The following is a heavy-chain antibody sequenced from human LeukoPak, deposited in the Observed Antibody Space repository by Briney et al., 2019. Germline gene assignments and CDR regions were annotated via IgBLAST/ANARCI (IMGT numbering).Heavy chain of an antibody. J-gene: IGHJ4*02. CDR2: ISYDGSNN. CDR1: GFSFSNYG. D-gene: IGHD5-24*01. Sequence: GGSLRLSCAASGFSFSNYGMHWVRQAPGKGLEWVSVISYDGSNNYYADFVKGRFTISRDNSKNTLYLQMNSLRAEDTAVYYCAKDSVETGFDYWGQGTLVTVSS. CDR3: AKDSVETGFDY. V-gene: IGHV3-30*18.